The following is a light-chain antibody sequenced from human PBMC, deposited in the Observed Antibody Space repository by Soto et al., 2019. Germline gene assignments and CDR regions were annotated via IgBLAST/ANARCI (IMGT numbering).Light chain of an antibody. CDR1: QGISNF. CDR2: AAS. J-gene: IGKJ4*01. CDR3: QKYNTAPSLT. V-gene: IGKV1-27*01. Sequence: DIQMTQSPSSLSASVGDRVTITCRASQGISNFLAWYQQKPGKVPKLLIYAASTLQSGVPSRFXGSRSGTDFTLTISSLQPEDVATYYCQKYNTAPSLTFGGGTKVEIK.